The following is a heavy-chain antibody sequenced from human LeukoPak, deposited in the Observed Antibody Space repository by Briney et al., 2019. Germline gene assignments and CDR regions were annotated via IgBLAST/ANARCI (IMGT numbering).Heavy chain of an antibody. Sequence: GGSLRLSCAASGFTFSSYAMSWVRQAPGKGLEWVSAISGSGGSTYYADSVKGRFTISRDNSKNTLYLQMNCLRAEDTAVYYCAKDPHYYGSGSLDYWGQGTLVTVSS. V-gene: IGHV3-23*01. J-gene: IGHJ4*02. CDR3: AKDPHYYGSGSLDY. CDR2: ISGSGGST. D-gene: IGHD3-10*01. CDR1: GFTFSSYA.